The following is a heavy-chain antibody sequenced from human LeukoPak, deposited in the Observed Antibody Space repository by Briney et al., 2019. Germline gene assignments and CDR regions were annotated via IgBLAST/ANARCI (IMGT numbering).Heavy chain of an antibody. CDR2: FDPEDGET. J-gene: IGHJ6*02. Sequence: GASETVSFTCSGYSLTELSMHWVRQAPPKGLAWVGGFDPEDGETIYEQKFQDRVTMTKDTSTDTPYMERSSLRTEDTAVYYCATWLTYYYGSGRSGMDVWGQGTTVTVSS. CDR1: GYSLTELS. CDR3: ATWLTYYYGSGRSGMDV. V-gene: IGHV1-24*01. D-gene: IGHD3-10*01.